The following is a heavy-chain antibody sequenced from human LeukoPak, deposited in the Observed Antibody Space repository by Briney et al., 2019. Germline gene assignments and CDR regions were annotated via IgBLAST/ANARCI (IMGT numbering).Heavy chain of an antibody. D-gene: IGHD4-17*01. CDR3: AGEGGRSRCLLDNGIVP. V-gene: IGHV4-38-2*02. CDR1: GYSTSRDFS. J-gene: IGHJ5*02. Sequence: PPETPSLTPALPGYSTSRDFSWAWFRQSPGKGLEWIGIIYHRGCTFQNPSLKSRATISVDTSRNQFSLRLRSLTAADTAMYYCAGEGGRSRCLLDNGIVPWGEGTLVTVSS. CDR2: IYHRGCT.